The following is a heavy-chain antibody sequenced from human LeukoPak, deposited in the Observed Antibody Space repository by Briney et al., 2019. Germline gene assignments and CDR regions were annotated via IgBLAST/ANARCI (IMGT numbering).Heavy chain of an antibody. J-gene: IGHJ4*02. CDR3: ARDGGIVVPAALDY. D-gene: IGHD2-2*01. CDR1: GGTFSSYA. CDR2: IIPIFGTA. Sequence: SVKVSCKASGGTFSSYAIIWVRQAPGQGLEWMGRIIPIFGTANYAQKFQGRVTITTDESTSTAYMELSSLRSEDTAVYYCARDGGIVVPAALDYWGQGTLVTVSS. V-gene: IGHV1-69*05.